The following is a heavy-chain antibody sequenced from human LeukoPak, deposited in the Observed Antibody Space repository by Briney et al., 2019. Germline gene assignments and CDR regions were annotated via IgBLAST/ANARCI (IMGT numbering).Heavy chain of an antibody. D-gene: IGHD2-15*01. CDR1: GFTFSDCN. V-gene: IGHV3-11*01. CDR3: ARVLRYCSGGNCYSGGLGYMDV. J-gene: IGHJ6*03. Sequence: PGGSLRLSCAASGFTFSDCNMRWLRQAPGKGLEWVSSISRSGSTKYYADSVKGRFTISRDNAKNSLLLQMNSLRAEDTAVYYCARVLRYCSGGNCYSGGLGYMDVWGKGTTVTISS. CDR2: ISRSGSTK.